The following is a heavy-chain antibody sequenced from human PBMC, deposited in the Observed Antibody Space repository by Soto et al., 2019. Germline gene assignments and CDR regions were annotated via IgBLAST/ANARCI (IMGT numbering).Heavy chain of an antibody. V-gene: IGHV1-18*01. J-gene: IGHJ6*03. CDR2: ISAFNGNT. D-gene: IGHD6-19*01. CDR1: GYSFTNYG. Sequence: QDQLLQSGAEVKKPGASVTVSCKASGYSFTNYGITWVRQAPGQGLEWMGWISAFNGNTHYAQKLQGRVTMTTDASTSTASMQLRSLRSDDTAVYYCARDRGVDPPVAGNTHYYYYMDVWGKGTTVTVSS. CDR3: ARDRGVDPPVAGNTHYYYYMDV.